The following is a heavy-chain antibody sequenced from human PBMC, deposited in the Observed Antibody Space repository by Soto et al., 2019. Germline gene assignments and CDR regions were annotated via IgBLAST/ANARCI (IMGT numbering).Heavy chain of an antibody. V-gene: IGHV1-2*02. D-gene: IGHD3-9*01. J-gene: IGHJ5*02. CDR3: TTLRLDP. Sequence: ASVKVSCKASGYTFTAFYMNWVRQAPGQGLEWMGWVNPNTGVTKYAQKFQCRVTMTRDTSINTAYMELSGLTSDDTAVYYCTTLRLDPWGQGTLVTVSS. CDR1: GYTFTAFY. CDR2: VNPNTGVT.